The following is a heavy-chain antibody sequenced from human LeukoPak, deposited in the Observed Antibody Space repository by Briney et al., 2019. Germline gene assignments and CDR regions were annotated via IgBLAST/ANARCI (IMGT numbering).Heavy chain of an antibody. V-gene: IGHV3-11*04. CDR2: ISGSGYSK. CDR3: ARDEETVAGLNGFDL. CDR1: GFMFRDYS. Sequence: PGGSLRLSCVASGFMFRDYSIGWFRQGPGKGLEWISHISGSGYSKYDADSVKGRFTISRDNAKGSVFLQMNSLRVDDTAVYYCARDEETVAGLNGFDLWGQGTLVTVSS. D-gene: IGHD6-19*01. J-gene: IGHJ4*02.